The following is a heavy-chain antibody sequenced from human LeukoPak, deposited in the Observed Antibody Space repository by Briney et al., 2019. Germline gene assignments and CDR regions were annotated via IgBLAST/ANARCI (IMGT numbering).Heavy chain of an antibody. V-gene: IGHV3-43*02. CDR3: AKDLSSLFNSFNI. D-gene: IGHD2/OR15-2a*01. Sequence: GGSLRLSCAASGFTFDEYAVHWVRQAPGKGLEWVSLISADGTRTFNVASVKGRFTVSRDNNKNSLYLQMNNLRTEDTALYYCAKDLSSLFNSFNIWGQGTLVTVSS. CDR2: ISADGTRT. CDR1: GFTFDEYA. J-gene: IGHJ3*02.